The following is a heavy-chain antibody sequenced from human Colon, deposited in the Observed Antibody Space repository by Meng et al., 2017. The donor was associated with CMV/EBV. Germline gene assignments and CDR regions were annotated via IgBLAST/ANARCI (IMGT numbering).Heavy chain of an antibody. CDR1: GFTFSSYG. Sequence: GESLKLSCAASGFTFSSYGMHWVRQTPGKGLEWVAFIRYDGSTIYYGDSVKGRLTISRDNSKNTLFLEMNSLRVEDTAVYYCAQSLDPVTPRDFYYGMDIWGQGTTVTVSS. J-gene: IGHJ6*02. CDR3: AQSLDPVTPRDFYYGMDI. D-gene: IGHD3-16*01. CDR2: IRYDGSTI. V-gene: IGHV3-30*02.